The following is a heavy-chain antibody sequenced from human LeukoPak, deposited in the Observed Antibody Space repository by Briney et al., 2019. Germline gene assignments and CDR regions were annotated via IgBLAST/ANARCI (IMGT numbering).Heavy chain of an antibody. J-gene: IGHJ6*02. CDR1: GFTFSDHY. D-gene: IGHD2-2*01. CDR3: ARDRSRRMDV. Sequence: GGSLRLSCAASGFTFSDHYMSWIRQAPGKGLEWVSVIYSGGSTYYADSVKGRFTISRDNSKNTLYLQMNSLRAEDTAVYYCARDRSRRMDVWGQGTTVTVSS. V-gene: IGHV3-66*01. CDR2: IYSGGST.